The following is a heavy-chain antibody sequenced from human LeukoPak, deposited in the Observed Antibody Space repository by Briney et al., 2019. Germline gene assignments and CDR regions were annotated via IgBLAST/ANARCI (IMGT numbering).Heavy chain of an antibody. J-gene: IGHJ6*03. D-gene: IGHD2-2*01. CDR1: GGTFSSYA. CDR2: IYPGDSDT. Sequence: ASVKVSCKASGGTFSSYAISWVRQAPGQGLEWMGIIYPGDSDTKYNAPFQGQVTISADKSISTAYLQWGSLKASDTATYYCARPALYCSSTVCPPYMDVWGKGTTVTVSS. V-gene: IGHV5-51*01. CDR3: ARPALYCSSTVCPPYMDV.